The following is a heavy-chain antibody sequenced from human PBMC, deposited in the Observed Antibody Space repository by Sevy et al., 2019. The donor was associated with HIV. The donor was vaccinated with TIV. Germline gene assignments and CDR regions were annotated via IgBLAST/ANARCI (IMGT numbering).Heavy chain of an antibody. J-gene: IGHJ4*02. D-gene: IGHD6-13*01. V-gene: IGHV3-53*01. CDR2: IYSGGAT. CDR1: GLTVSSNY. CDR3: ARGGLDSIWFRSFDY. Sequence: GGSLRLSCAVSGLTVSSNYMSWVRQAPGKGLEWVSLIYSGGATYYADSVNGRFTISGDDSKNTLYLQMDSLRAEDTAVYYCARGGLDSIWFRSFDYWGRGTLVTVSS.